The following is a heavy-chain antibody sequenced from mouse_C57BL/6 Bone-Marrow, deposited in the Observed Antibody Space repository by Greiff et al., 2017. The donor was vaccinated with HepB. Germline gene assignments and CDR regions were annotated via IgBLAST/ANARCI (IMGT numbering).Heavy chain of an antibody. V-gene: IGHV14-2*01. D-gene: IGHD1-1*01. CDR1: GFNIKDYY. J-gene: IGHJ3*01. CDR3: ALITTVVAPFAY. CDR2: IDPEDGGT. Sequence: VQLQQSGAELVKPGASVKLSCTASGFNIKDYYMHWVKQRTEQGLEWIGRIDPEDGGTKYAPKFQGKATITADTSSNTAYLQLSSLTSEDTAVYYCALITTVVAPFAYWGQGTLVTVSA.